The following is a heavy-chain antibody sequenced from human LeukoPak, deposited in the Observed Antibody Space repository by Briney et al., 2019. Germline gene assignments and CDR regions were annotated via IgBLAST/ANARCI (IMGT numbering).Heavy chain of an antibody. CDR3: ARGEYYYDSSGYYAPDAFDI. CDR2: IYYSGST. J-gene: IGHJ3*02. Sequence: SETLSLTCTVSGGSISSGGYYWSWIRQHPGKGLEWIGYIYYSGSTYCNPSLKSRVTISVDTSKNQFSLKLSPVTAADTAVYYCARGEYYYDSSGYYAPDAFDIWGQGTMVTVSS. CDR1: GGSISSGGYY. V-gene: IGHV4-31*03. D-gene: IGHD3-22*01.